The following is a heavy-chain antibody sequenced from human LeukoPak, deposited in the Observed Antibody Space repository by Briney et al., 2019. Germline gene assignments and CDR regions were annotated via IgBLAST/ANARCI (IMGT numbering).Heavy chain of an antibody. D-gene: IGHD4-17*01. V-gene: IGHV3-49*03. Sequence: GGSLRLSCTSSGFTFGDYAMSWFRQAPGKGLEWIGFIRSKAYRGTTEYAASVKGRFAISRDDSKSITYLQMNSLKTEDTAVYYCTKGAYGYLDYWGQGTLVTVSS. CDR3: TKGAYGYLDY. CDR1: GFTFGDYA. CDR2: IRSKAYRGTT. J-gene: IGHJ4*02.